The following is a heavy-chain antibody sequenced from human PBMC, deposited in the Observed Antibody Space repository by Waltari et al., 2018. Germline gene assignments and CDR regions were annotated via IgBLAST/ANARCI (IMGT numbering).Heavy chain of an antibody. J-gene: IGHJ4*02. CDR3: ATAPGDFWVLFDY. CDR1: GYSFTSSW. Sequence: EVPLVQSGAEVTKPGDSLKISCKGSGYSFTSSWIGWVRQMPGKGLEWMGIIYPGDSDTRYSPSFQGQVTISADKSISTAYLQWSSLKASDTAMYYCATAPGDFWVLFDYWGQGTLVTVSS. V-gene: IGHV5-51*01. D-gene: IGHD3-10*01. CDR2: IYPGDSDT.